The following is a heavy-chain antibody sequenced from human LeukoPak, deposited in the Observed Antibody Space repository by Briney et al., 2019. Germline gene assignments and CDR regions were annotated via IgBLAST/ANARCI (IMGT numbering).Heavy chain of an antibody. CDR3: ARISAYGDYYFDY. V-gene: IGHV2-70*01. CDR1: GFSLLTRGMC. CDR2: IDWDDDK. Sequence: ESGPALVKPTQTLTLTCTFSGFSLLTRGMCVNRIRQPPGKALEWLALIDWDDDKYYSTSLKTRLTTSKDTFKNQVVLTMTNMDPVDTATYYSARISAYGDYYFDYWGQGTLVTVSS. J-gene: IGHJ4*02. D-gene: IGHD4-17*01.